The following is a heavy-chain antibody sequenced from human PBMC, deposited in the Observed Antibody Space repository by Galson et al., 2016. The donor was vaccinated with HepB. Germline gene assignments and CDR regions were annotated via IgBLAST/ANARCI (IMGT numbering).Heavy chain of an antibody. D-gene: IGHD6-13*01. Sequence: SVKVSCKASGYTFTNNGISWVRQAPGQGLEWMGWISAHSGNTNYAQKFQGRLTLTKDTSASTVYMELRNLGFDDTAMYYCARDRDAALDYWGQGALVTVSS. CDR3: ARDRDAALDY. J-gene: IGHJ4*02. CDR1: GYTFTNNG. CDR2: ISAHSGNT. V-gene: IGHV1-18*01.